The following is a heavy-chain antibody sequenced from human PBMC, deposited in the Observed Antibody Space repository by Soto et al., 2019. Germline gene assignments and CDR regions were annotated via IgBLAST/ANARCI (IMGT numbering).Heavy chain of an antibody. CDR3: ERRRRVATAAILYYYYGMDV. V-gene: IGHV1-69*13. Sequence: SVKVSCKASGGTFSSYAINWVRQAPGQGLEWMGGIIPIFGTANYAQKFQGRVTITADEYTSTASLDLSSLRSEDTAVYYCERRRRVATAAILYYYYGMDVWGQGTPVTVSS. D-gene: IGHD2-2*01. CDR2: IIPIFGTA. J-gene: IGHJ6*02. CDR1: GGTFSSYA.